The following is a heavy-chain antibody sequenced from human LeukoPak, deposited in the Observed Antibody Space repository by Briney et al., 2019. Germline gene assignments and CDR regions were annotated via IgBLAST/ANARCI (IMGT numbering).Heavy chain of an antibody. Sequence: GGSLRLSCAASGFTFSSYGMSWVRQAPGKGLEWVSAISGSGGSTYYADSVKGRCTISRDNSKNTLYLQMNSLRAEDTAVYYCAKEFSGWSGVAFDYWGQGTLVTVSS. D-gene: IGHD6-19*01. V-gene: IGHV3-23*01. J-gene: IGHJ4*02. CDR1: GFTFSSYG. CDR2: ISGSGGST. CDR3: AKEFSGWSGVAFDY.